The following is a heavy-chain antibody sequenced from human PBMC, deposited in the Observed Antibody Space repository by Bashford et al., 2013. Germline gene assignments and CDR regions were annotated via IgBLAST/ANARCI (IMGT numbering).Heavy chain of an antibody. D-gene: IGHD2-2*02. J-gene: IGHJ6*02. CDR3: ARVAIPYGMDV. V-gene: IGHV1-2*02. CDR2: INPNSGGT. Sequence: WVRQAPGQGLEWMGWINPNSGGTNYAQKFQGRVTMTRDTSISTAYMELSRLRSDDTAVYYCARVAIPYGMDVWGQGTTVTVSS.